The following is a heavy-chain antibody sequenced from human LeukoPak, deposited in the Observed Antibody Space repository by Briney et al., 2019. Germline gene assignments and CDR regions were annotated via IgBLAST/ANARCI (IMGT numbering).Heavy chain of an antibody. CDR2: ISDSGDST. V-gene: IGHV3-23*01. J-gene: IGHJ4*02. D-gene: IGHD2-21*02. CDR3: AKSLRYRYGDCLED. CDR1: GFTFSSNS. Sequence: GGSLRLSCAAFGFTFSSNSMNWVRQAPGKGLEWVSAISDSGDSTYYADSVKGRFTISRDSSKNTVSLQMSSLRAEDTAVYYCAKSLRYRYGDCLEDWGQGTLVTVSS.